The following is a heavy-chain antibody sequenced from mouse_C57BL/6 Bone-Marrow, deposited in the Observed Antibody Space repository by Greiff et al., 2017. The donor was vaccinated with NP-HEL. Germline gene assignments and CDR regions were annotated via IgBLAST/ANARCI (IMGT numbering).Heavy chain of an antibody. J-gene: IGHJ4*01. CDR3: ARSCGYDGDYYAMDY. CDR2: SDPNSGGT. V-gene: IGHV1-72*01. CDR1: GYTFTSYW. Sequence: QVQLQQPGAELVKPGASVKLSCKASGYTFTSYWMHWVKQRPGRGLEWIGRSDPNSGGTKYNEKFKRKATLTVDKPSSTAYMQLSSLTSEDSAVYYCARSCGYDGDYYAMDYWGQGTSVTVSS. D-gene: IGHD2-2*01.